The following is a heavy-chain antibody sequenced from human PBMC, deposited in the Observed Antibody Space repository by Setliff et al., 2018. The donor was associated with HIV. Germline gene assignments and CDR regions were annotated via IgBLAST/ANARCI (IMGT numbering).Heavy chain of an antibody. Sequence: SETLSLTCTVSGGSISSGGYYWSWIRQHPGKGLEWIGTIYSSGDSFYDPSLKSRVTTSIDSSKNQFSLKLSSVTAADTAVYYCARHKSQPYYFDYWGQGTLVTVSS. CDR2: IYSSGDS. CDR1: GGSISSGGYY. CDR3: ARHKSQPYYFDY. V-gene: IGHV4-39*01. J-gene: IGHJ4*02.